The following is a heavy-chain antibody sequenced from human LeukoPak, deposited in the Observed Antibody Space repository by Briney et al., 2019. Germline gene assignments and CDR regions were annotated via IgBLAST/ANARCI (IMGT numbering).Heavy chain of an antibody. J-gene: IGHJ4*02. CDR1: GCIYREQR. D-gene: IGHD5-12*01. CDR2: IKEDGNED. V-gene: IGHV3-7*02. Sequence: GWALRLSCTVTGCIYREQRLSWLRQAPGKELEWVGNIKEDGNEDYYVDSVEGRFVIFRDNAKNSLYLQMHSLRAEDTAVYYCTRGDRGYAESLYWGRGTLVTVSS. CDR3: TRGDRGYAESLY.